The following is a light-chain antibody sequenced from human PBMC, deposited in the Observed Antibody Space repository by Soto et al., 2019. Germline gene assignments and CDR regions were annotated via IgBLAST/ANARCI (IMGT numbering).Light chain of an antibody. CDR1: QSVNSN. Sequence: EIVMTQSPATLSVSPGERATLSCRASQSVNSNLAWYRQKPGQAPRLLITAASTRATGVPARFSASGSGTEFTLTICSLESEDSGIYYCQQYNFWPPLTCGGGTKVEIK. CDR2: AAS. V-gene: IGKV3-15*01. CDR3: QQYNFWPPLT. J-gene: IGKJ4*01.